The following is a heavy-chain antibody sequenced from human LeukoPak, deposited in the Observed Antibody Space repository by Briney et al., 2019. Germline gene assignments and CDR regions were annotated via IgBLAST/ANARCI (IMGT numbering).Heavy chain of an antibody. D-gene: IGHD6-13*01. CDR3: AKDGGDSSSWYYFDY. J-gene: IGHJ4*02. CDR1: GFIFSSYA. CDR2: ISGSGGST. V-gene: IGHV3-23*01. Sequence: GGSLRLSCAASGFIFSSYAMSWVRQAPGKGLEWVSAISGSGGSTYYADSVKGRFTISRDNSKNTLYLQMNSLRAEDTAVYYCAKDGGDSSSWYYFDYWGQGTLVTVSS.